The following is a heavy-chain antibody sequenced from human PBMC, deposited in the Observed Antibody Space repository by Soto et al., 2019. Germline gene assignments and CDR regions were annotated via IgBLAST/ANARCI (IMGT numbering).Heavy chain of an antibody. CDR1: GFTFSNAW. V-gene: IGHV3-15*07. J-gene: IGHJ6*02. D-gene: IGHD3-3*01. CDR2: FKSKTDGGTT. CDR3: TTDAPPDFWSGYDSYYYYGMDV. Sequence: LRLSCAASGFTFSNAWMNWVRQSPGKGLEWVGRFKSKTDGGTTDYAAPVKGRFTISRDDSKNTLYLQMNSLKTEDTAVYYCTTDAPPDFWSGYDSYYYYGMDVWGQGTTVTAP.